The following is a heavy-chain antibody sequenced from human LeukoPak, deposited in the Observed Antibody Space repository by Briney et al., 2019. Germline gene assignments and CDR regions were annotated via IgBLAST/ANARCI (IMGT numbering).Heavy chain of an antibody. Sequence: ASVKVSCKASGGTFSSYAISWVRQAPGQGLEWMGGIITIFGTANYAQKFQGRVTITTDESTSTAYMELSSLRSEDTAVYYCARGLGAPRYCSSTSCYTWWWLDPWGQGTLVTVSS. J-gene: IGHJ5*02. CDR1: GGTFSSYA. V-gene: IGHV1-69*05. CDR2: IITIFGTA. D-gene: IGHD2-2*02. CDR3: ARGLGAPRYCSSTSCYTWWWLDP.